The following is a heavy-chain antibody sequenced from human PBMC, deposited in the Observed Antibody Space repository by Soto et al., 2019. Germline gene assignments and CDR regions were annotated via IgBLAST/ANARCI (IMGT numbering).Heavy chain of an antibody. CDR3: ARGFRNGFNV. Sequence: EVQLLESGGGLVQPGGSLRLSCAASGFTFSSYAMSWVRQAPGKGLEWVSAISGSGGSTYYADSVKGRFTISRDNSKNTLVLQRNSLGAEDTAVYYCARGFRNGFNVWGQGTTVSVSS. J-gene: IGHJ6*02. V-gene: IGHV3-23*01. CDR2: ISGSGGST. D-gene: IGHD2-8*01. CDR1: GFTFSSYA.